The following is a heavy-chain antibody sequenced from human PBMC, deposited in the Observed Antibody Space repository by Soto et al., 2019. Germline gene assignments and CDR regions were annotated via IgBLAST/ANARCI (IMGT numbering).Heavy chain of an antibody. Sequence: GGSLRLSCAASGFTFGSYGMHWVRQAPGKGLEWVSAISSTTNYIYYGDSMKGRFTISRDNAKNSLYLEMNSLRAEDTAVYYCARESEDLTSNFDYWGQGTLVTVSS. V-gene: IGHV3-21*06. CDR2: ISSTTNYI. CDR1: GFTFGSYG. J-gene: IGHJ4*02. CDR3: ARESEDLTSNFDY.